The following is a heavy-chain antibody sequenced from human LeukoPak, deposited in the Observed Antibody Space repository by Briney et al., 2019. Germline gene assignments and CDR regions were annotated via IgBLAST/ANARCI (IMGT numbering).Heavy chain of an antibody. J-gene: IGHJ4*02. CDR3: AVSSSWSLYYFDY. CDR1: GGSISSYY. Sequence: PSETLSLTCTVSGGSISSYYWSWIRQPPGKGLEWIGYIYYSGSTNYNPSLKSRVTISVDTSKNQFSLKLSSVTAADTAVYYCAVSSSWSLYYFDYWGQGTLVTVSS. V-gene: IGHV4-59*08. CDR2: IYYSGST. D-gene: IGHD6-13*01.